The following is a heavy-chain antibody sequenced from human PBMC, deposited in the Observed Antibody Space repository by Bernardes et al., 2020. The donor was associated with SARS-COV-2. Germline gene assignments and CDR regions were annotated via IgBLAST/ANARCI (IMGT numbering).Heavy chain of an antibody. CDR3: ARKTGHDYGMDV. Sequence: GGSLRLSCAASGFSSSSYWMHWVRQAPGKGLGWVSRVNSDGSNTIDADSVKGRFTISRDSSKNMMYLQMNSLRAEETAVYYCARKTGHDYGMDVWGQGTTVTVSS. J-gene: IGHJ6*02. V-gene: IGHV3-74*01. D-gene: IGHD3-10*01. CDR2: VNSDGSNT. CDR1: GFSSSSYW.